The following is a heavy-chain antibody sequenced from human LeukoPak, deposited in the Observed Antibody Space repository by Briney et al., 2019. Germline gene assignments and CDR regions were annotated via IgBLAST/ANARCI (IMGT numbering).Heavy chain of an antibody. J-gene: IGHJ6*03. D-gene: IGHD3-10*01. CDR2: ISGSGGST. CDR3: AKGGNYGSGSYYNSHYYYYDMDV. V-gene: IGHV3-23*01. CDR1: GFTFSSYA. Sequence: GGSLRLSCAASGFTFSSYAMSWVRQAPGKGLEWVSAISGSGGSTYYADSVKGRFTISRDNSKNTLYLQMNSLRAEDTAVYYCAKGGNYGSGSYYNSHYYYYDMDVWGKGTTVTVSS.